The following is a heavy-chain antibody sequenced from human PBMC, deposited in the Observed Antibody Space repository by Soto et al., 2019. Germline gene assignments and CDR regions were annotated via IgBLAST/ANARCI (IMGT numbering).Heavy chain of an antibody. CDR2: ISGSGGST. Sequence: GGSLRLSCAASGFTFSSYAMSWVRQAPGKGLEWVSAISGSGGSTYYADSVKGRFTISRDNSKNTLYLQMNSLRAEDTAVYYCAKGSDRIAARLLNDAFYIWGQGTVVTVSS. D-gene: IGHD6-6*01. V-gene: IGHV3-23*01. CDR3: AKGSDRIAARLLNDAFYI. CDR1: GFTFSSYA. J-gene: IGHJ3*02.